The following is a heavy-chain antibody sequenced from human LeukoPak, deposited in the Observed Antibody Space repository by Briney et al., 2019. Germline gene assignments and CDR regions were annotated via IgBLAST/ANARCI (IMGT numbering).Heavy chain of an antibody. Sequence: PGGSLRLSCAASGFTFSSYAMSWVRQPPGKGLEWIGSIYYSGSTYYNPSLKSRVTISVDTSKNQFSLKLSSVTAADTAVHYCARRPVGASGYDSWGQGTLVTVSS. J-gene: IGHJ4*02. D-gene: IGHD1-26*01. CDR2: IYYSGST. V-gene: IGHV4-39*01. CDR1: GFTFSSYA. CDR3: ARRPVGASGYDS.